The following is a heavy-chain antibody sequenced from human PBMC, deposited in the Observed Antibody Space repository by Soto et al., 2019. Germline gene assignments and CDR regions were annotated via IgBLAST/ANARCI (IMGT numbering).Heavy chain of an antibody. CDR1: GGSISSSRFH. Sequence: PSETLSLTCTVSGGSISSSRFHWGWIRQPPGKGLEWIGYIYHSGSTYYNPSLKSRVTISVDRSKNQFSLKLSSVTAADTAVYYCAAGGGLPRYYWGQGTLVTVSS. CDR3: AAGGGLPRYY. J-gene: IGHJ4*02. D-gene: IGHD5-12*01. CDR2: IYHSGST. V-gene: IGHV4-30-2*01.